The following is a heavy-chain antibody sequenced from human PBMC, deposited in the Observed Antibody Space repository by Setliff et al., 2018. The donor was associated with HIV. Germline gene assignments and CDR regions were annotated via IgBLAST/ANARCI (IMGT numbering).Heavy chain of an antibody. Sequence: ASVKVSCKASGYTFIGNYIHWVRQAPGQGLEWMGWISAYNGNTNYAQKLQGRVTMTTDTSTSTAYMELRSLRSDDTAVYYCAREIGDYYDSSGYYPPTDYYYGMDVWGQGTTVTVSS. CDR2: ISAYNGNT. V-gene: IGHV1-18*04. CDR1: GYTFIGNY. D-gene: IGHD3-22*01. J-gene: IGHJ6*02. CDR3: AREIGDYYDSSGYYPPTDYYYGMDV.